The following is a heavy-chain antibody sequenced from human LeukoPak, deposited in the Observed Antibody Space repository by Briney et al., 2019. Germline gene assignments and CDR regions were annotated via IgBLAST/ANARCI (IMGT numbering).Heavy chain of an antibody. CDR2: ISSSGSTI. D-gene: IGHD3-9*01. J-gene: IGHJ6*03. V-gene: IGHV3-48*03. CDR1: GFTFSSYE. CDR3: ARQDYDILTGLGAAWIMDV. Sequence: GGSLRLSCAASGFTFSSYEMNWVRQAPGKGLEWVSYISSSGSTIYYADSVKGRFTISRDNAKNSLYLQMNSLRAEDTAVYYCARQDYDILTGLGAAWIMDVWGKGTTVTISS.